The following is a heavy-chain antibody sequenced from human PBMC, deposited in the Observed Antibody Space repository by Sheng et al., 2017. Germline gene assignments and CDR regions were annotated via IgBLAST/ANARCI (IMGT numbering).Heavy chain of an antibody. CDR1: GFTFSSYA. V-gene: IGHV3-23*01. CDR2: ISGSGGST. Sequence: EVQLLESGGGLVQPGGSLRLSCAASGFTFSSYAMSWVRQAPGKGLEWVSAISGSGGSTYYADSVKGRFTISRDNSKNTLYLQMNSLRAEDTAVYYCAKVYYRFLEWLSHYFDYWGQGTLVTVSS. D-gene: IGHD3-3*01. CDR3: AKVYYRFLEWLSHYFDY. J-gene: IGHJ4*02.